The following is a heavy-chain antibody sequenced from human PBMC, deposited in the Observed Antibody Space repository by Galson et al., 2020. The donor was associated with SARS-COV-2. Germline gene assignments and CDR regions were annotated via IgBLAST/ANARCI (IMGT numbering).Heavy chain of an antibody. CDR2: IYYSGST. V-gene: IGHV4-30-4*01. J-gene: IGHJ4*02. CDR1: GGSISSGDYY. D-gene: IGHD5-12*01. CDR3: ARSLHVDREGEPRIDY. Sequence: SETLSLTCTVSGGSISSGDYYWSWIRQPPGKGLEWIGYIYYSGSTYYNPSLKSRVTISVDTSKNQFSLKLSSVTAADTAVYYCARSLHVDREGEPRIDYWGQGTLVTVSS.